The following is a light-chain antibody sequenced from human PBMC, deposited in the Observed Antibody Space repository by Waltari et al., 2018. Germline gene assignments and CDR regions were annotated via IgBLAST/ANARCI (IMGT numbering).Light chain of an antibody. CDR3: QQTYSSPQRT. CDR1: QSVSSY. V-gene: IGKV1-39*01. J-gene: IGKJ1*01. Sequence: DIQMTQSPSFLSASVGDRVTITCRASQSVSSYLNWYQQKPGKATNPLIYAASSLQSGVPSRFSGSGYGTDFTLTISSLQPEDFATYSCQQTYSSPQRTFGQGTKVEIK. CDR2: AAS.